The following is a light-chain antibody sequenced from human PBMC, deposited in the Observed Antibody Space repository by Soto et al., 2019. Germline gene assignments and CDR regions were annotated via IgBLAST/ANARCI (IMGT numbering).Light chain of an antibody. V-gene: IGLV1-40*01. CDR2: ADS. CDR3: QSYDSRLNGYV. CDR1: SSNIGAGYD. J-gene: IGLJ1*01. Sequence: QSVLTQPPSVSGAPGQRVTISCTGSSSNIGAGYDVHWYQHLPGTAPKLLIYADSSRPSGVPDRFSGTKSGTSASLAITRLQADDEAVYYCQSYDSRLNGYVFGTGTKVTVL.